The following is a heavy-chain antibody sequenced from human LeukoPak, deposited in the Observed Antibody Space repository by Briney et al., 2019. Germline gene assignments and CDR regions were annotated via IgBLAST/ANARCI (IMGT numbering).Heavy chain of an antibody. D-gene: IGHD6-19*01. CDR1: GGSFSGYY. V-gene: IGHV4-34*01. J-gene: IGHJ4*02. CDR2: INHSGST. CDR3: ARGSSIAVAGTGYYFDY. Sequence: PSETLSLTCAVYGGSFSGYYWSWIRQPPGKGREWIGEINHSGSTNYNPSLKRRVTISVDTSKNQFSLKLSSVTAADTAVYYCARGSSIAVAGTGYYFDYWGQGTLVTVSS.